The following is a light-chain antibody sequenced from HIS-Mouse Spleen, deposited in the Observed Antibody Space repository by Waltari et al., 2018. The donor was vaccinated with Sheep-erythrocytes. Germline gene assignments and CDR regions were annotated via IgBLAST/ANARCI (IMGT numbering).Light chain of an antibody. CDR3: CSYAGSSTVV. J-gene: IGLJ2*01. CDR1: SRDVGSYNL. CDR2: EGS. Sequence: QSALTQPASVSGSPGQSIPISCTGTSRDVGSYNLVSWYQQHPGKAPKPMIYEGSKRPSGVSNRFSGSKSGNTASLTISGLQAEDEADYYCCSYAGSSTVVFGGGTKLTVL. V-gene: IGLV2-23*01.